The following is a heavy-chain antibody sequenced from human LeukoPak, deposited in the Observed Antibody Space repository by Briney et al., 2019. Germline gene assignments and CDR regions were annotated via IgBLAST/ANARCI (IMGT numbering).Heavy chain of an antibody. CDR2: ISGSGGST. V-gene: IGHV3-23*01. CDR1: GFTSSSYA. Sequence: GGSLRLSCAASGFTSSSYAMSWVRQAPGKGLEWVSAISGSGGSTYYADSVKGRFTISRDNSKNTLYLEMNSLRAEDTAVYYCAKRSWYRHFDYWGQGTLVTVSS. CDR3: AKRSWYRHFDY. J-gene: IGHJ4*02. D-gene: IGHD6-13*01.